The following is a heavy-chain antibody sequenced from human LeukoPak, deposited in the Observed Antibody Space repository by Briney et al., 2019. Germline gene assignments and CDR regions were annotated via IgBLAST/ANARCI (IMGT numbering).Heavy chain of an antibody. CDR2: IKQDGSEK. V-gene: IGHV3-7*01. CDR3: ARGGPRYYDFWSGYYKPEYFQH. Sequence: PGGSLRLSCTASGFTFSIYWMSWVRQAPGKGVEWVANIKQDGSEKYYVDSVKGRFTISRDNAKSSLYLQMNSLRAEDTTVYYCARGGPRYYDFWSGYYKPEYFQHWGQGTLVTVSS. J-gene: IGHJ1*01. D-gene: IGHD3-3*01. CDR1: GFTFSIYW.